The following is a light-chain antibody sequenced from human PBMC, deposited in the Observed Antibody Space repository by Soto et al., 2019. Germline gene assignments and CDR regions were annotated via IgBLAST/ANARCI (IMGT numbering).Light chain of an antibody. Sequence: QSVLTQPPSVSEAPGQRVTISCTGSSSNIGAGYEAHWYQQVPGTAPKLLLYENNNRPSGVPDRFSGSKSGTSASLAIIGLQAEDAAEYYCLSYDSSLSAYVFGTGTKLTVL. CDR3: LSYDSSLSAYV. CDR2: ENN. CDR1: SSNIGAGYE. V-gene: IGLV1-40*01. J-gene: IGLJ1*01.